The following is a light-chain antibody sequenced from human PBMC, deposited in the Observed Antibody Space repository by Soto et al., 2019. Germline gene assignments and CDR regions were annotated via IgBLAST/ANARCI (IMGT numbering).Light chain of an antibody. CDR3: SSYTTSNTNV. Sequence: QSALTQPASVSGSPGQSITISCTGTSSDVGAYNYVSWYQQYPGKAPKLMIYEVNNRPSGVFNRFSGSKSGNTASLIISGLQDEDEADYYCSSYTTSNTNVVGTGTKVTVL. J-gene: IGLJ1*01. V-gene: IGLV2-14*01. CDR1: SSDVGAYNY. CDR2: EVN.